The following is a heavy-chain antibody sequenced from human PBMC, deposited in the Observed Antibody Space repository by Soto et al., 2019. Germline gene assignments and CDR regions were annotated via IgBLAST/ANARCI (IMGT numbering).Heavy chain of an antibody. Sequence: QVQLVQSGAEVKKPGASVKISCKASGYTFTSHAMHWVRQAPGQRLEWMGWINPGNGQTEYSQKFQGSVTITRDTSASTAYMELSTLTSEDTAVYFCAREQQAVEVNSGDYWGQGTLVTVPA. D-gene: IGHD6-13*01. CDR1: GYTFTSHA. CDR2: INPGNGQT. J-gene: IGHJ4*02. V-gene: IGHV1-3*01. CDR3: AREQQAVEVNSGDY.